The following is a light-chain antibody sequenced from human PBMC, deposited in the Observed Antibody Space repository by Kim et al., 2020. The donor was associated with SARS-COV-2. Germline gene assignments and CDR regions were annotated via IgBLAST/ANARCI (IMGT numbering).Light chain of an antibody. CDR3: CSYTGTDPSKV. V-gene: IGLV2-11*01. CDR2: AVS. CDR1: SSDVGGYNY. J-gene: IGLJ1*01. Sequence: QSALTQPRSVSGSPGQSVTISCTGTSSDVGGYNYVSWYQLHPGKAPRLMIYAVSKRPSGVPDLFSGSKSGNTASLTISGLQAEDEADYYCCSYTGTDPSKVLGTGTK.